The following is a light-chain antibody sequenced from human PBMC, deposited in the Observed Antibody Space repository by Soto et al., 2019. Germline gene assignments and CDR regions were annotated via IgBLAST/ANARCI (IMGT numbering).Light chain of an antibody. CDR3: QQYDNLPLT. CDR2: AAS. V-gene: IGKV1-39*01. CDR1: QSISSY. Sequence: GDRVTITCRASQSISSYLNWYQQKPGKAPKLLIYAASSLQSGVPSRFSGSGSGTEFTLTISSLQPEDFATYYCQQYDNLPLTFGGGTKVDIK. J-gene: IGKJ4*01.